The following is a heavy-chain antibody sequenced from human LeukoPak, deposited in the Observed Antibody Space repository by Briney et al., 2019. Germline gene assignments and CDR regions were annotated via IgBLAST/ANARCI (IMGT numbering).Heavy chain of an antibody. CDR2: IWYDGSNK. J-gene: IGHJ4*02. D-gene: IGHD3-9*01. CDR3: ARAPTPPTGYFDY. CDR1: GFTFSSYG. Sequence: PGGSLRLSCAASGFTFSSYGMHWVRQAPGKGLEWVAVIWYDGSNKYYADSVKGRFTISRDNSKNTLYLQMNSLRAEDTAVYYCARAPTPPTGYFDYWGQGTLVTVSS. V-gene: IGHV3-33*01.